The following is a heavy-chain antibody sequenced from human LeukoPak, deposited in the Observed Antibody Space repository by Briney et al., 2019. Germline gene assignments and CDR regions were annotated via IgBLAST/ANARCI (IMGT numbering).Heavy chain of an antibody. CDR2: IRYDGSNK. D-gene: IGHD2-21*02. Sequence: PGGSLRLSCAASGFTFSSYGMHWVRQAPGKGLEGVAFIRYDGSNKYYADSVKGRFTISRDNSKNTLYLQMNSLRAEDTAVYYCAKDGVTLYYYYMDVWGKGTTVTISS. V-gene: IGHV3-30*02. CDR1: GFTFSSYG. CDR3: AKDGVTLYYYYMDV. J-gene: IGHJ6*03.